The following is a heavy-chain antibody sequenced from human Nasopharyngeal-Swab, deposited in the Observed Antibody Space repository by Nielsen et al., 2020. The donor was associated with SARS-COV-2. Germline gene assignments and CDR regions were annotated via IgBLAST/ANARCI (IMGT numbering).Heavy chain of an antibody. CDR1: GFTFSSYA. CDR3: AQTSIGMATIRGVLPY. V-gene: IGHV3-23*01. D-gene: IGHD5-24*01. J-gene: IGHJ4*02. Sequence: GESLKISCAASGFTFSSYAMSWVRQAPGKGLEWVSAISGSGGSTYYADSVKGRFTISRDNSKNTLYLQMNSLRAEDTAVYYCAQTSIGMATIRGVLPYWGQGTLVTVSS. CDR2: ISGSGGST.